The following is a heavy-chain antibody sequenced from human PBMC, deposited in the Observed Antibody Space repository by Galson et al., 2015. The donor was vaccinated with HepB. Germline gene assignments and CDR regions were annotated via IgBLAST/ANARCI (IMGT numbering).Heavy chain of an antibody. V-gene: IGHV1-69*02. CDR1: GGTFSSYT. J-gene: IGHJ3*02. CDR3: ATPCVGYCSGGSCYSVSCLGAFDI. Sequence: SVKVSCKASGGTFSSYTISWVRQAPGQGLEWMGRIIPILGIANYAQKFQGRVTITADKSTSTAYMELSSLRSEDTAVYYCATPCVGYCSGGSCYSVSCLGAFDIWGQGTMVTVSS. D-gene: IGHD2-15*01. CDR2: IIPILGIA.